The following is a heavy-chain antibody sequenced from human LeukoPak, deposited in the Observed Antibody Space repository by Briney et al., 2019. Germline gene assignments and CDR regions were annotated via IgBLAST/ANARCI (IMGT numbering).Heavy chain of an antibody. CDR1: GLRFPSHA. V-gene: IGHV3-23*01. J-gene: IGHJ4*02. CDR3: EKGRCSGVGCDSFHS. Sequence: PRGSPRLSCVASGLRFPSHAMNWVCQAPGKGLECISTISDDSSFTYHADSVKRRSAISRDDSKNTLYLQMNNLKVEDTAVYYCEKGRCSGVGCDSFHSWGQGALVTVSS. CDR2: ISDDSSFT. D-gene: IGHD2-15*01.